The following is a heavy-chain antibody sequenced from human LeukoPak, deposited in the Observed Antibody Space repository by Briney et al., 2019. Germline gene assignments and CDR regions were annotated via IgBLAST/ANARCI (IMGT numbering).Heavy chain of an antibody. CDR3: ARVIATRPHYHYYMDV. CDR2: ISPGSNHI. D-gene: IGHD6-6*01. CDR1: GFSFSTYN. V-gene: IGHV3-21*01. J-gene: IGHJ6*03. Sequence: GGSLRLSCAASGFSFSTYNMNWVRQAPGKGLEWVSSISPGSNHIYYADSVKGRFTISRGNAENSLYLQMNSLRAEDTAVYYCARVIATRPHYHYYMDVWGKGTTVTVSS.